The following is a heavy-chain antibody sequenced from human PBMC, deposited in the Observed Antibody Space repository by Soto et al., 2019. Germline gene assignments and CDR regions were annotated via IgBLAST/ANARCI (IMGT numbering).Heavy chain of an antibody. CDR1: GGSISSSSHY. CDR3: ARGYSSSSAVRLSFDP. J-gene: IGHJ5*02. CDR2: MFYSGST. Sequence: ASETLSLTCTVSGGSISSSSHYWGWIRQPPGKGLEWIGSMFYSGSTYYNPSLKSRVTISVDTSRNQFSLKLSSVTAADTAVYYCARGYSSSSAVRLSFDPWGQGTLVTVSS. D-gene: IGHD6-6*01. V-gene: IGHV4-39*01.